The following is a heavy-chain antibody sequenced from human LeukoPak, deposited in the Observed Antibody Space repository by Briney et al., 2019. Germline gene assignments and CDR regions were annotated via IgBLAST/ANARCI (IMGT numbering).Heavy chain of an antibody. V-gene: IGHV1-46*02. CDR3: ARVRYNSGLTLDY. CDR1: GYTFNSYY. CDR2: INSSGGDT. J-gene: IGHJ4*02. D-gene: IGHD1-1*01. Sequence: ASLKVFCKASGYTFNSYYMHWVRQAPGQGPEWMGLINSSGGDTRYAQKFQGRVTMTRDTSTSTVYMELNSLRSEDTAVYYCARVRYNSGLTLDYWGQGTLVTVSA.